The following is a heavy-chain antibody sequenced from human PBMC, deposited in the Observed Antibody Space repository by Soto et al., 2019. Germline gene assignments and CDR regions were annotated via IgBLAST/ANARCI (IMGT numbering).Heavy chain of an antibody. CDR3: AKDLRLFSGQWGDYFDY. J-gene: IGHJ4*02. Sequence: GGSLRLSCAASGFTVSSNYMSWVRQAPGKGLEWVSVIYSGGSTYYADSVKGRFTISRDNSKNTLYLQMNSLRAEDTAVYYCAKDLRLFSGQWGDYFDYWGQGTLVTVSS. V-gene: IGHV3-53*01. CDR1: GFTVSSNY. D-gene: IGHD1-26*01. CDR2: IYSGGST.